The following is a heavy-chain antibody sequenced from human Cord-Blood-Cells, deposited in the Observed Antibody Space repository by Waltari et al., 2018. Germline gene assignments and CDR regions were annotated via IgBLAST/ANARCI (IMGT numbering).Heavy chain of an antibody. J-gene: IGHJ3*02. D-gene: IGHD3-10*02. V-gene: IGHV4-59*01. CDR3: ARDHVGPKGPAFDI. CDR2: IYYSGST. Sequence: QVQLQESGPGLVKPSETLSLTCTVPGGSISSYYWSWIRQPPGKGLEWIGYIYYSGSTNYNPSLKSRVTISVDTSKNQFSLKLSSVTAADTAVYYCARDHVGPKGPAFDIRGQGTMVTVSS. CDR1: GGSISSYY.